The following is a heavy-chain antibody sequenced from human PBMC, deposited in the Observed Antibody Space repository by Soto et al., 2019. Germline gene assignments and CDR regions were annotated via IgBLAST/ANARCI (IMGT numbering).Heavy chain of an antibody. Sequence: QVQLVQSGAEVKNPGSSVKVSCQVSGGTFSTYGLGWVRQAPGQGLEWMGAIIPFVGTANYAQKFRDRVTITADRSTTTTYMEVKSLRLEDTAVYYCVRRTEGKEGYSYWGQGTLVSVSS. CDR1: GGTFSTYG. D-gene: IGHD1-26*01. CDR2: IIPFVGTA. V-gene: IGHV1-69*06. J-gene: IGHJ4*02. CDR3: VRRTEGKEGYSY.